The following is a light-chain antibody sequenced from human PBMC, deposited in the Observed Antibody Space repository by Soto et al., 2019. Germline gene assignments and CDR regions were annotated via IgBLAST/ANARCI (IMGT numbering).Light chain of an antibody. CDR2: VNN. CDR1: SSNIGAGYD. CDR3: QSYDSTLSGSWV. Sequence: QSVLTQPPSVSGAPGQRVTISCTGSSSNIGAGYDVHWYQLLPGTAPKLLIYVNNNRPSGVPDRFSGSKSGTSASLAITGLQAEDEADYYCQSYDSTLSGSWVFGGGTKLTVL. J-gene: IGLJ3*02. V-gene: IGLV1-40*01.